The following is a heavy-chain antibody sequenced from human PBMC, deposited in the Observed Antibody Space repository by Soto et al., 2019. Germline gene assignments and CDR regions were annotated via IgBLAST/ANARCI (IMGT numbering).Heavy chain of an antibody. CDR3: ARGFEAADQYYYYYGMDV. V-gene: IGHV3-30-3*01. J-gene: IGHJ6*02. CDR1: GFTFSSYA. D-gene: IGHD6-13*01. Sequence: GGPLRLSCAASGFTFSSYALHWVRQAPGKGLEGVAVISYDGSNKYYADSVKGRFTISGDNSKNTLYLQMNSPRAEDTAVYYCARGFEAADQYYYYYGMDVWGQGTTVTVSS. CDR2: ISYDGSNK.